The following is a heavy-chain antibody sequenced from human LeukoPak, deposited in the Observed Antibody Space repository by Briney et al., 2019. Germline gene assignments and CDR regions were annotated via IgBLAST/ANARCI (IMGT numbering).Heavy chain of an antibody. D-gene: IGHD6-19*01. J-gene: IGHJ6*03. V-gene: IGHV4-4*07. CDR2: IYTSGST. CDR3: ARAISGWYEGSYYYYMDV. CDR1: GGSISSYY. Sequence: PSETLSLTCTVSGGSISSYYWSWIRQPAGKGLEWIGRIYTSGSTNYNPSLKSRVTMSVDTSKNQFSLKLSSVTAADTAVYYCARAISGWYEGSYYYYMDVWGKGTTVTISS.